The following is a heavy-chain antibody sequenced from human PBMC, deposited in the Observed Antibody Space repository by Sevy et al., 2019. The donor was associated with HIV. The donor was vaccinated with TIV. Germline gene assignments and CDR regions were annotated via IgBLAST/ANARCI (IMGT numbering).Heavy chain of an antibody. CDR3: ARERVGLDVVRGVRQWFDP. V-gene: IGHV4-61*02. D-gene: IGHD3-10*01. J-gene: IGHJ5*02. Sequence: SETLSLTCTVSGASINSGNYYWSWIRQPAGKGLEWLGRVHTSGDTNSNPSLKSRATISMDTSKNQFSLKLSSVTAADTAVYYCARERVGLDVVRGVRQWFDPWGHGTLVTVSS. CDR1: GASINSGNYY. CDR2: VHTSGDT.